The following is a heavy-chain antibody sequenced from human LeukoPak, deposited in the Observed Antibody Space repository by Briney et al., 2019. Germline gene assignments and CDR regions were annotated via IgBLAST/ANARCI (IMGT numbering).Heavy chain of an antibody. D-gene: IGHD2-2*01. CDR1: GYTFTSYY. V-gene: IGHV1-46*01. CDR3: ARDLGYCSSTSCPQYAFDI. Sequence: VASVKVSCKASGYTFTSYYMHWVRQAPGQGLEWMGIINPSGGSTSYAQKFQGRVTMTRDTSTSTVYMELSSLRPEDTAVYYCARDLGYCSSTSCPQYAFDIWGQGTMVTVSS. CDR2: INPSGGST. J-gene: IGHJ3*02.